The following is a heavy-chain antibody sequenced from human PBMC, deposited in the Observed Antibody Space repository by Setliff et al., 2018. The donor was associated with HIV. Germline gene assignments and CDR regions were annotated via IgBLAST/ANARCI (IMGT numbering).Heavy chain of an antibody. D-gene: IGHD2-15*01. Sequence: SETLSLTCAVYGGSFSGYSWTWIRQPPGKGLEWIGEINHSGSTKYNPSLKSRVTISVDTSKNQFSLQLSTVTAADTAVYYCARGGPWAVGTPKRAFDIWGQGTMVTVSS. CDR3: ARGGPWAVGTPKRAFDI. J-gene: IGHJ3*02. V-gene: IGHV4-34*01. CDR2: INHSGST. CDR1: GGSFSGYS.